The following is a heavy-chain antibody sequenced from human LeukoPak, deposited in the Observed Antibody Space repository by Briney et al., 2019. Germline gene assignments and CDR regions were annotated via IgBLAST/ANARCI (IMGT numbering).Heavy chain of an antibody. V-gene: IGHV4-38-2*02. D-gene: IGHD5-12*01. CDR2: IDHSGST. CDR3: MRVSGGYDYY. J-gene: IGHJ4*02. CDR1: GFTFGDYA. Sequence: PGGSLRLSCTASGFTFGDYAMSWFRQAPGKGLELIGTIDHSGSTYYNPSLKSRVIISVDTSRKYLSLRLGSVTAADTAVYYCMRVSGGYDYYWGQGTLVTVSS.